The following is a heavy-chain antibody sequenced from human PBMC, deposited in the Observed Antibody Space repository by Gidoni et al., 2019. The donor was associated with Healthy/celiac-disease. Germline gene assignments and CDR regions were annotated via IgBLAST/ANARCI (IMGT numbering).Heavy chain of an antibody. D-gene: IGHD3-10*01. CDR3: TIRDVGRGGRPCDY. V-gene: IGHV3-73*01. Sequence: ASGKGLEWVGRIRSKANSSATASAASVKGRFTLSRDDSKNTAYLRMNSLKTEDTAVYYGTIRDVGRGGRPCDYWGQGTLVTVSS. J-gene: IGHJ4*02. CDR2: IRSKANSSAT.